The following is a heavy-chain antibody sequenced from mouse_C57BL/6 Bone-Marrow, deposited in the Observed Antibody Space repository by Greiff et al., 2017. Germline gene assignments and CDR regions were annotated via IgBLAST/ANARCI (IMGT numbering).Heavy chain of an antibody. CDR3: ARSYDYDDYTMDY. J-gene: IGHJ4*01. D-gene: IGHD2-4*01. CDR1: GYTFTNYW. V-gene: IGHV1-64*01. CDR2: MHPNGGSP. Sequence: VQLQQPGAELVKPGASVKLSCKASGYTFTNYWLHWVKQRPGQGLEWIGMMHPNGGSPDYNEKFKSEATLSVDKSSRTAYMELSSLTSEDSAVYYCARSYDYDDYTMDYWGQGTSGTGSS.